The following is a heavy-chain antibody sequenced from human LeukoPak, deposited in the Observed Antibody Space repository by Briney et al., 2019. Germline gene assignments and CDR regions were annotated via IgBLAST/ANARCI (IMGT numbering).Heavy chain of an antibody. J-gene: IGHJ4*02. V-gene: IGHV1-8*03. Sequence: ASVKVSCKASGYTFTSYDINWVRQATGQGLEWMGWMNPNSGNTGYAQKFQGRVTITRNTSISTAYMELSSLRSEDTAVYYCARGLAGRYCTNGVCYTNDYWGQGTLVTVSS. D-gene: IGHD2-8*01. CDR3: ARGLAGRYCTNGVCYTNDY. CDR2: MNPNSGNT. CDR1: GYTFTSYD.